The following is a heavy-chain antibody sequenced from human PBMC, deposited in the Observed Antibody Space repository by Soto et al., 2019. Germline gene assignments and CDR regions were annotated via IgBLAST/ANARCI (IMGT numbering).Heavy chain of an antibody. D-gene: IGHD3-3*01. J-gene: IGHJ6*02. Sequence: ASEKVSWTASGYIFSNYGITWVRQAPGQGLEWLGWISAYNHNTDSAQRLQGRVTFTTDTSTTTAYMELRGLTSDDTGVYYCGRGDPIFGVANVVAGWGQGTTVTVSS. CDR1: GYIFSNYG. V-gene: IGHV1-18*01. CDR2: ISAYNHNT. CDR3: GRGDPIFGVANVVAG.